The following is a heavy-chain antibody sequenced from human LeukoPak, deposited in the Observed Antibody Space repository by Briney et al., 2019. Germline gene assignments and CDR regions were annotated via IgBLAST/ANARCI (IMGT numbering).Heavy chain of an antibody. J-gene: IGHJ4*02. D-gene: IGHD2/OR15-2a*01. CDR2: INSDGSWT. CDR3: VSFYEAY. V-gene: IGHV3-74*01. Sequence: GGSLRLSCAASGNYWMHWVRQAPGKGLVWVSHINSDGSWTSYADSVEGRFTISKDNAKNTVYLQMNSLRAEDTAVYYCVSFYEAYWGRGTLVTVSS. CDR1: GNYW.